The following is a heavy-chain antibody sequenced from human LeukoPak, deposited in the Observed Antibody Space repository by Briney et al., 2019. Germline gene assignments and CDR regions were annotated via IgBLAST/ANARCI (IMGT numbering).Heavy chain of an antibody. CDR2: IGISRGNT. CDR1: GFPFSDDS. Sequence: GGSLRLSCTASGFPFSDDSMSSVRQAPGKWLEWISSIGISRGNTKYADSVKGRFTISADNTKNSLYLQMNRLRVDDTDVYYCARDHNYAFDNWGQGTLVSVSS. J-gene: IGHJ4*02. CDR3: ARDHNYAFDN. V-gene: IGHV3-11*06. D-gene: IGHD1-1*01.